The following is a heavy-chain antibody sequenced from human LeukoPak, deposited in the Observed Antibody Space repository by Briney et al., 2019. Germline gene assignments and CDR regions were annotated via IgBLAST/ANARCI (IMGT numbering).Heavy chain of an antibody. CDR3: AREEDYGDYPVIDY. D-gene: IGHD4-17*01. CDR1: GFTFSSYS. Sequence: PGGSLRLSCAASGFTFSSYSMNWVRQAPGKGLEWVSSISSSSSYIYYADSVKGRFTISRDNAKNSLYLQMNSLRAEDTAVYYCAREEDYGDYPVIDYWGQGTLVTVSS. J-gene: IGHJ4*02. CDR2: ISSSSSYI. V-gene: IGHV3-21*01.